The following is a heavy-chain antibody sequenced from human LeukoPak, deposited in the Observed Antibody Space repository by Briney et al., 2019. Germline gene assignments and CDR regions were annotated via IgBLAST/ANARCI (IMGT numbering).Heavy chain of an antibody. CDR2: ISGSGGST. Sequence: QPGGSLRLSCAASGFTFSSYAISWVRQAPGKGLEWVSAISGSGGSTYYTDSVKGRFTISRDNSKNTLYLQMNSLRAEDTAVYYCAKGESTTYYYDSSGYYKPLFDYWGQGTLVTVSS. J-gene: IGHJ4*02. D-gene: IGHD3-22*01. CDR1: GFTFSSYA. V-gene: IGHV3-23*01. CDR3: AKGESTTYYYDSSGYYKPLFDY.